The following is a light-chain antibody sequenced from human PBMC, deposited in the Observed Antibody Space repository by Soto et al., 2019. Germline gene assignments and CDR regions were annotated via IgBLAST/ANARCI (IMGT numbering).Light chain of an antibody. CDR3: QQRSNWLIS. J-gene: IGKJ3*01. Sequence: TVFTQSASILSLSPGERATLSCTASQKVRSSPLAWYQQKPGQAPQLIIYDGSHRAAGIPSRCIGSRSGTDCTLTISGLEPEDGAVYYCQQRSNWLISFSPGTKVDI. CDR1: QKVRSSP. V-gene: IGKV3-11*01. CDR2: DGS.